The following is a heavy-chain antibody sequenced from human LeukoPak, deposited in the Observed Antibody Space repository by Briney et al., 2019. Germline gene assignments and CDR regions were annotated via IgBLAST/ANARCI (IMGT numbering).Heavy chain of an antibody. CDR2: INPNSGDT. CDR1: GHTFTGYY. J-gene: IGHJ6*03. D-gene: IGHD2-2*01. Sequence: ASVKVSCKASGHTFTGYYMHWVRQAPGQGLEWMGRINPNSGDTNYAQKFQGRVTMTRDTSISTAYMELSRLRSDDKDLYYCAREGYCSSTSCPIYYMDAWGKGTTVTVSS. CDR3: AREGYCSSTSCPIYYMDA. V-gene: IGHV1-2*05.